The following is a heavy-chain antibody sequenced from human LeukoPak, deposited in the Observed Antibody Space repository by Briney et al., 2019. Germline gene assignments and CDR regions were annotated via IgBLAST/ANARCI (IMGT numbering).Heavy chain of an antibody. CDR2: ISGSGSTI. J-gene: IGHJ4*02. CDR3: ARVRSGYSHENYFDY. Sequence: PGGSLRLSCAASGFTFSNYEMNWVRQAPGKGLEWVSYISGSGSTIYYADSAKGRFTISRDNAKDSLYLQMNRLRAEDTAVYYCARVRSGYSHENYFDYWGQGTLVTVSS. CDR1: GFTFSNYE. V-gene: IGHV3-48*03. D-gene: IGHD5-18*01.